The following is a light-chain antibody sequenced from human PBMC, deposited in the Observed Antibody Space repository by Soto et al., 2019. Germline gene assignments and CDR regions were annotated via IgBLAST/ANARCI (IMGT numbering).Light chain of an antibody. J-gene: IGLJ2*01. Sequence: QSVLTQPPSVSGAPGQRVTISCTGSSSNIGAGYDVNWYQQLPGTAPKLLIYGNTNRPSGVPDRFSGSKSGTSGSLAISGLQTEDEADYYCPSWDTSLSGSVFGGGTKLTVL. CDR2: GNT. CDR3: PSWDTSLSGSV. V-gene: IGLV1-40*01. CDR1: SSNIGAGYD.